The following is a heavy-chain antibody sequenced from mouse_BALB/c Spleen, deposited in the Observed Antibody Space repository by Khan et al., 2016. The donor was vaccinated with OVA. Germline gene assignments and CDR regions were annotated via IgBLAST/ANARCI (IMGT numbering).Heavy chain of an antibody. CDR1: GYSITRDYA. D-gene: IGHD4-1*01. CDR2: ISNSGST. V-gene: IGHV3-2*02. J-gene: IGHJ4*01. CDR3: ASELERYYAMDY. Sequence: EVQLQESGPGLVKPSQSLSLTCTVTGYSITRDYAWNWIRQFPGNKLEWMAYISNSGSTSYNPSLKSRISITRDTSKNQFFLQLKLVTTENTATYYCASELERYYAMDYWGQGTSVTVSS.